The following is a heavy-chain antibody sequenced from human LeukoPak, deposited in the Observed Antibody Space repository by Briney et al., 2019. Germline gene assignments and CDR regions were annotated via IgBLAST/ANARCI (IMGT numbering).Heavy chain of an antibody. CDR1: GYSFTSYW. V-gene: IGHV5-51*01. D-gene: IGHD5/OR15-5a*01. Sequence: GESLKISCKGSGYSFTSYWIGWLRQMPGKGLEWMGIIYPGDSDTRYSPSFQGQVTISADKSISTAYLQWSSLKASDTAMYYCAREVSIGASGVDFDYWGQGTLVTVSS. J-gene: IGHJ4*02. CDR3: AREVSIGASGVDFDY. CDR2: IYPGDSDT.